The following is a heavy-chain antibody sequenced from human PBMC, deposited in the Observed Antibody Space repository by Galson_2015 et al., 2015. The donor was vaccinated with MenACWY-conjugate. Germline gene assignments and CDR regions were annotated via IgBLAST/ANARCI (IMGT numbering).Heavy chain of an antibody. V-gene: IGHV3-53*01. Sequence: SLRLSCAASGFTVSTNYMTWVRQAPGKGLEWVSVIYSGGDTYYADSVKGRFTISRHDSKNTLYLQMNSLRAEDTALYYCASLHFDNYDLDYWGQGTLVTVSS. D-gene: IGHD4-11*01. CDR1: GFTVSTNY. CDR3: ASLHFDNYDLDY. CDR2: IYSGGDT. J-gene: IGHJ4*02.